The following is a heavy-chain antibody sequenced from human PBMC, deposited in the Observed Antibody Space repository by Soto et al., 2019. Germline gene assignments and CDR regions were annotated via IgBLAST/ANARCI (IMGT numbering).Heavy chain of an antibody. CDR1: GFMFNNYG. Sequence: QVHLLESGGGVAQPGRSLRLSCAASGFMFNNYGMHWVRQAPGKGLEWVSLISFDGLNEYYADSVKGRFTISRDNSRNALFLQINCLGAEDSAVYYCAKGDWTDAPGYFAYWGQGTLVTVSS. D-gene: IGHD1-1*01. V-gene: IGHV3-30*18. J-gene: IGHJ4*02. CDR3: AKGDWTDAPGYFAY. CDR2: ISFDGLNE.